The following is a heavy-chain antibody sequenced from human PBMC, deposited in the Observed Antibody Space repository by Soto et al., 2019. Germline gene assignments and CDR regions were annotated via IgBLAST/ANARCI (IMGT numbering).Heavy chain of an antibody. CDR3: ARDLYYYGSGSYYPPDY. D-gene: IGHD3-10*01. CDR1: GFTFSSYA. V-gene: IGHV3-30-3*01. CDR2: ISYDGSNK. J-gene: IGHJ4*02. Sequence: ESGGGVVQPGRSLRLSCAASGFTFSSYAMHWVRQAPGKGLEWVAVISYDGSNKYYADSVKGRFTISRDNSKNTLYLQMNSLRAEDTAVYYCARDLYYYGSGSYYPPDYWGQGTLVTVSS.